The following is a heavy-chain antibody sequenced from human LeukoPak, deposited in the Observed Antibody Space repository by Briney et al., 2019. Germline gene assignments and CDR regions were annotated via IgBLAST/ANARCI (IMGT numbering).Heavy chain of an antibody. Sequence: GGSLRLSCAASGFTFSSYEMNWVRQAPGKGLEWVSYISSSGSTIYYADSVKGRFTISRDNAKNSLYLQMNSLRAEDTAVYYCAKDADSSGPVGYFDYWGQGTLVTVSS. CDR1: GFTFSSYE. V-gene: IGHV3-48*03. CDR3: AKDADSSGPVGYFDY. J-gene: IGHJ4*02. D-gene: IGHD3-22*01. CDR2: ISSSGSTI.